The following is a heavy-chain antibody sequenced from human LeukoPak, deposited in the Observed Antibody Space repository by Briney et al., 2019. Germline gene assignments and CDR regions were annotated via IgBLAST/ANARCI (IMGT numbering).Heavy chain of an antibody. CDR3: AKDRLIAVAGPTA. CDR1: GFTFSSYA. Sequence: QPGGSLGLSCAASGFTFSSYAMSWARQAPGKGLEWVSAISGSGGSTYYADSVKGRFTISRDNSKNTLYLQMNSLGAEDTAVYYCAKDRLIAVAGPTAWGQGTLVTVSS. CDR2: ISGSGGST. V-gene: IGHV3-23*01. J-gene: IGHJ5*02. D-gene: IGHD6-19*01.